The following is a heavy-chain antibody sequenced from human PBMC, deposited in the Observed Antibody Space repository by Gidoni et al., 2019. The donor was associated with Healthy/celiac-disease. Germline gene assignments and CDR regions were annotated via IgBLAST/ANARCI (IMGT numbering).Heavy chain of an antibody. D-gene: IGHD1-26*01. CDR3: ARSYHDAFDI. CDR1: GYTFTSYY. V-gene: IGHV1-46*01. J-gene: IGHJ3*02. CDR2: INPSGGST. Sequence: QVQLVQSGSEVKKPGASVKVSCKASGYTFTSYYLHSVRQAPGQGLEWMGIINPSGGSTSYAQKFQGRVTMTRDTSTSTVYMELSSLRSEDTAVYYCARSYHDAFDIWGQGTMVTVSS.